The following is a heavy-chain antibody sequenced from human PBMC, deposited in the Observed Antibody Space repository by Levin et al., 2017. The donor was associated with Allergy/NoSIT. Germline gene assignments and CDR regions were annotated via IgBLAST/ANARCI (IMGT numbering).Heavy chain of an antibody. V-gene: IGHV3-48*04. CDR1: GFTFSSYS. Sequence: GESLKISCAASGFTFSSYSMSWVRQAPGKGLEWISYISSRSTTIYYADSVKGRFTISSDNAKNSLYLQMSSLRAEDTAVYYCARDGGSSSRFAFDYWGQGTLVTVSS. D-gene: IGHD6-13*01. CDR2: ISSRSTTI. CDR3: ARDGGSSSRFAFDY. J-gene: IGHJ4*02.